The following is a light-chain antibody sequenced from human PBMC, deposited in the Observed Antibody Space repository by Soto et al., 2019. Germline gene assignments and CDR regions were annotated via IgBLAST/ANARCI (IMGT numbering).Light chain of an antibody. CDR1: QSVNNY. Sequence: EIVLTQSPATLSLSPGESATLSCRASQSVNNYIAWYQHTPGRGPRLLIYHTSIRAIGVPARFSGSGSGTDFTLTISSLEPEDLAIYYCKQRASGPWFTFGPGTKVDMK. CDR3: KQRASGPWFT. CDR2: HTS. V-gene: IGKV3-11*01. J-gene: IGKJ3*01.